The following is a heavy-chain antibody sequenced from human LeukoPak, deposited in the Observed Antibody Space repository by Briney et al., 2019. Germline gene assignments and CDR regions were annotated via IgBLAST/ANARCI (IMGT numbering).Heavy chain of an antibody. Sequence: SETLSLTCAVYGGSFSGYYWSWIRQPSGKGLEWIGEINHSGSTNYNPSLKSRVTISVDTSKNQFSLKLSSVTAADTAVYYCARLNDFWSGYQVDYFDYWGQGTLVTVSS. V-gene: IGHV4-34*01. CDR2: INHSGST. D-gene: IGHD3-3*01. CDR1: GGSFSGYY. CDR3: ARLNDFWSGYQVDYFDY. J-gene: IGHJ4*02.